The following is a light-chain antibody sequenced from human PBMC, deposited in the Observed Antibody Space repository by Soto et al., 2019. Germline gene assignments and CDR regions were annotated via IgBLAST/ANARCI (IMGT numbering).Light chain of an antibody. Sequence: DIQMTQSPSTLSASVGDRVTITCRASHSINTWLAWYQQKPGEAPKLLIYDATSLESGVPSRFSGSGSGTEFTLTISSLQPDDFATYYCQQYSSYWTFAQGTKVDI. CDR2: DAT. CDR3: QQYSSYWT. J-gene: IGKJ1*01. V-gene: IGKV1-5*01. CDR1: HSINTW.